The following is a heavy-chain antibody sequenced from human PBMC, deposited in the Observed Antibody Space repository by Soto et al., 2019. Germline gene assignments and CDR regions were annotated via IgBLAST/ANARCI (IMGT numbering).Heavy chain of an antibody. CDR2: ISSDSSTI. Sequence: EVQLVESGGGLVQPGGSLRLSCAASGFIFSTYSMNWVRQAPGKGLEWVSYISSDSSTIYYADSVKGQFTISRDNAKNSLYLQMNSLRDEDTAVYYCARPGTPSDYYYFMDVWGKGTTVTVSS. J-gene: IGHJ6*03. V-gene: IGHV3-48*02. D-gene: IGHD1-26*01. CDR1: GFIFSTYS. CDR3: ARPGTPSDYYYFMDV.